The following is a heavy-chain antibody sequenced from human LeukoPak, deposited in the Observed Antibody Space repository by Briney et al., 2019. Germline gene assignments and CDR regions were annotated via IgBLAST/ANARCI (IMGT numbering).Heavy chain of an antibody. D-gene: IGHD4-11*01. CDR1: GFTLSSYR. CDR3: ARLGGLSPSNNAYYYYYYRDV. CDR2: ITSDGSST. J-gene: IGHJ6*03. V-gene: IGHV3-74*01. Sequence: GGSLRLSCAASGFTLSSYRMHWVRQAPGKGLVWVLRITSDGSSTSYADTVKGRFTISRDNTENTLYLQMSSLRAEDTTVYYCARLGGLSPSNNAYYYYYYRDVWGKGTTVTVSS.